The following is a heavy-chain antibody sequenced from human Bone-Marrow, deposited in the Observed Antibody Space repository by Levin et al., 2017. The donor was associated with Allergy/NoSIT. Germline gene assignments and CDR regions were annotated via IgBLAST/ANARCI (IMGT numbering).Heavy chain of an antibody. CDR1: GASISSSNYF. CDR3: AKIRGGVQICES. Sequence: SETLSLTCTVSGASISSSNYFWGWIRQPPGKGLEWIGTIRYSGDNYYNPSLKSLLTISVDTSKNQVSLKLSSVTAAETAVDYCAKIRGGVQICESWGQGTLVNVS. V-gene: IGHV4-39*01. J-gene: IGHJ4*02. CDR2: IRYSGDN. D-gene: IGHD1-1*01.